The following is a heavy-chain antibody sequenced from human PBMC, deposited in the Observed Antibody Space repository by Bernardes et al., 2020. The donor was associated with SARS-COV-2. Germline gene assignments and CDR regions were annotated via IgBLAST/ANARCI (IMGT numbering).Heavy chain of an antibody. CDR3: ARAGDILTGYPFDY. CDR1: GYTLSDLS. CDR2: MNPNSGNT. D-gene: IGHD3-9*01. J-gene: IGHJ4*02. V-gene: IGHV1-8*01. Sequence: ASVKVSCKVSGYTLSDLSMHWVRQATGQGLEWMGWMNPNSGNTGYAQKFQGRVTMTRNTSISTAYMELSSLRSEDTAVYYCARAGDILTGYPFDYWGQGTLVTVSS.